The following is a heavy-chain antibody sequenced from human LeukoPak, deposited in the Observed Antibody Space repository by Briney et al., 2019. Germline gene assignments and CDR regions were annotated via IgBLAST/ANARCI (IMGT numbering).Heavy chain of an antibody. Sequence: PSETLSLTCTVSGGSISSYYRSWIRQPPGKGLEWIGYIYYSGSTNYNPSLKSRVTISVDTSKNQFSLKLSSVTAADTAVYYSARDPGEMVVRGYKYAFDIWGQGTMVTVSS. J-gene: IGHJ3*02. CDR3: ARDPGEMVVRGYKYAFDI. CDR1: GGSISSYY. V-gene: IGHV4-59*01. D-gene: IGHD5-24*01. CDR2: IYYSGST.